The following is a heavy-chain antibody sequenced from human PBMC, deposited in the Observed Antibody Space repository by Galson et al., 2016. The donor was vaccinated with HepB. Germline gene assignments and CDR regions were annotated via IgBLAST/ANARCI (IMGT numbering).Heavy chain of an antibody. CDR1: GYTLSDYH. Sequence: SVKVSCKASGYTLSDYHMHWVRQAPGQGLEWMGWINPSGDTNYAQKLQDCVTMTRNTSISTAYMELRRRGTDDTAVYFCARDRYLRLGDSDYYGMDDWGQGTTVTVSS. CDR3: ARDRYLRLGDSDYYGMDD. D-gene: IGHD3-16*01. V-gene: IGHV1-2*04. CDR2: INPSGDT. J-gene: IGHJ6*02.